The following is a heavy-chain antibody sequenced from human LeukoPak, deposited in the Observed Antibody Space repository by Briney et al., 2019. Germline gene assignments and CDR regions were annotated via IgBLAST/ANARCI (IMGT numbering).Heavy chain of an antibody. D-gene: IGHD3-9*01. CDR2: FDPEDGET. Sequence: GASVKVSCKVSGYTLTELSMHWVRQAPGKGLEWMGGFDPEDGETIYAQKFQGRVTMTEDTSTDTAYMELSGLRSEDTAVYYCATPLRYFDWLLEDYWGQGTLVTVSS. J-gene: IGHJ4*02. CDR3: ATPLRYFDWLLEDY. CDR1: GYTLTELS. V-gene: IGHV1-24*01.